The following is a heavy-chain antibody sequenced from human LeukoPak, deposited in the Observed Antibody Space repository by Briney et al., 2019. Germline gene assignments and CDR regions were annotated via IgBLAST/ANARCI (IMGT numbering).Heavy chain of an antibody. V-gene: IGHV1-69*05. Sequence: GASVKVSCKASGYTFTSYGISWVRQAPGQGLEWMGRIIPIFGTANYAQKFQGRVTITTDESTSTAYMELSSLRSEDTAVYYCARGPLGRRGYSGYVTFDYWGQGTLVTVSS. J-gene: IGHJ4*02. CDR2: IIPIFGTA. D-gene: IGHD5-12*01. CDR1: GYTFTSYG. CDR3: ARGPLGRRGYSGYVTFDY.